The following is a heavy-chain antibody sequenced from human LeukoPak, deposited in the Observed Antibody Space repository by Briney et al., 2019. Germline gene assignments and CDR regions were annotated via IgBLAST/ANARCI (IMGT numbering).Heavy chain of an antibody. CDR2: IKQDGSEK. CDR1: GFTFSSYW. Sequence: GGSLRLSCAASGFTFSSYWMSWVRQAPGKGLEWVANIKQDGSEKYYVDSVKGRFTISRDNSKNTLYLQMNSLRAEDTAVYYCARDGQDYDILTGYYPYYYYYGMDVWGQGTTVTVSS. CDR3: ARDGQDYDILTGYYPYYYYYGMDV. D-gene: IGHD3-9*01. V-gene: IGHV3-7*01. J-gene: IGHJ6*02.